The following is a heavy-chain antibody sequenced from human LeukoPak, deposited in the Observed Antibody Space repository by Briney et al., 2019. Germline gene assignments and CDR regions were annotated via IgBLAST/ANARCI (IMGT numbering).Heavy chain of an antibody. CDR2: ISSSSSYT. Sequence: GGSLRLSCAASGFTFSDYYMSWIRQAPGKGLEWVSYISSSSSYTNYADSVKGRFTISRDNAKNSLYLQMNSLRAEDTAVYYCARVRYYDSSGYCNYWGQGTLVTVSS. D-gene: IGHD3-22*01. J-gene: IGHJ4*02. CDR3: ARVRYYDSSGYCNY. V-gene: IGHV3-11*05. CDR1: GFTFSDYY.